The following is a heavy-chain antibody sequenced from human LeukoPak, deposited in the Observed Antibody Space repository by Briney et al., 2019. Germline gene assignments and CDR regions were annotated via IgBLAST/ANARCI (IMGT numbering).Heavy chain of an antibody. J-gene: IGHJ3*02. CDR1: GFTYSSYR. CDR3: TIIMWSCGFSWTFDI. V-gene: IGHV3-21*01. CDR2: ISCSSSYI. Sequence: GGSVRLSCAASGFTYSSYRMNWLREPPGKGLEGVGSISCSSSYIYYADSVKGRFIISRVKDKNSPYLQMNGLRAEDTAVCYCTIIMWSCGFSWTFDIWGQGTKGTVSS. D-gene: IGHD2-21*01.